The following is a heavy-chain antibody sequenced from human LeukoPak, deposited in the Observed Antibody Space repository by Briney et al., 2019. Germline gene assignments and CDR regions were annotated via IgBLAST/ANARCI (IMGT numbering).Heavy chain of an antibody. D-gene: IGHD3-3*01. V-gene: IGHV4-34*01. CDR2: INHSGST. Sequence: SETLSLTCAVYGGSFSGYYWSWIRQPPGKGLEWIGEINHSGSTNYNPSLKSRVTISVDTSKNQFSLKLSSVTAADTAVYYCARGNYDLWSGYPAHYGMDVWGQGTTVTVSS. CDR1: GGSFSGYY. CDR3: ARGNYDLWSGYPAHYGMDV. J-gene: IGHJ6*02.